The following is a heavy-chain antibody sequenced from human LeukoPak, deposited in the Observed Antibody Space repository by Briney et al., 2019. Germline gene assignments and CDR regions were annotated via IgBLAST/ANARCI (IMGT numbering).Heavy chain of an antibody. V-gene: IGHV3-23*01. Sequence: PGGSLRLSCAASGFTFSSYAMNWVRQAPGKGLEWVSAISGSGGDTYHADSVKGRFTISRDNSKSTLYLQMNTLSAEDTAVYYCAKGSSTLIVAVMNYWGQGTLVTVSS. J-gene: IGHJ4*02. CDR1: GFTFSSYA. CDR2: ISGSGGDT. D-gene: IGHD3-22*01. CDR3: AKGSSTLIVAVMNY.